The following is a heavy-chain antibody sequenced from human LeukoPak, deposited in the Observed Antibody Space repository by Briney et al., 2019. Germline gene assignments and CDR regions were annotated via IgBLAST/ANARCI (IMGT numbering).Heavy chain of an antibody. CDR2: INHIGST. CDR3: ARGSNYYDSGKGWFDP. CDR1: GGSFSGYY. J-gene: IGHJ5*02. V-gene: IGHV4-34*01. D-gene: IGHD3-10*01. Sequence: SETLSLTCAAYGGSFSGYYWSFIRQPPGKGLEWVGEINHIGSTKYNPSLKSRVAISVDTSNNQFSLKLSSVTAADTAVYYCARGSNYYDSGKGWFDPWGQGTLVTVSS.